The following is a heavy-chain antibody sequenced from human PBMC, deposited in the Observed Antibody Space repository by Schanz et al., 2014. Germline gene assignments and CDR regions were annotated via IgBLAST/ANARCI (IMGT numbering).Heavy chain of an antibody. CDR2: INPNSGET. V-gene: IGHV1-2*02. Sequence: QVQLVQSGPAVKKPGASMKVSCLASGYSFTEYFLHWVRQAPGQGLEWMGWINPNSGETNYEQKFQGRVTLTSATSISTAFMELSGLTSDDTATYFCAAARYTGYDCSGSWGQGTLLIVSS. CDR1: GYSFTEYF. D-gene: IGHD5-12*01. J-gene: IGHJ4*02. CDR3: AAARYTGYDCSGS.